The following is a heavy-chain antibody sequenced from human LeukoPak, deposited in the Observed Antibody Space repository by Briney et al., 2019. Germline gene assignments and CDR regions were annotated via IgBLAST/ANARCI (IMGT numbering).Heavy chain of an antibody. CDR2: IGGSGGST. CDR1: GFTFSSYA. V-gene: IGHV3-23*01. Sequence: GGSLRLSCAASGFTFSSYAMSWVRQAPGKGLEWVSAIGGSGGSTYYADSVKGRFTISRDNAKNSLYLQMNSLRAEDTAVYYCAELGITMIGGVWGKGTTVTISS. D-gene: IGHD3-10*02. CDR3: AELGITMIGGV. J-gene: IGHJ6*04.